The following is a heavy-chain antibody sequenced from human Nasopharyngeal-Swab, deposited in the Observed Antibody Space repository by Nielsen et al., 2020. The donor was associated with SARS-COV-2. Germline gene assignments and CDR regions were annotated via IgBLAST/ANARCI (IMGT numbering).Heavy chain of an antibody. CDR3: ARRRTARQYWYFDL. J-gene: IGHJ2*01. Sequence: SETLSLTCAVYGGSFSGYYWSWIRQPPGKGLEWIGEINHSGSTNYNPSLKSRVTISVDTSKNQFSLKLSYVTAADTAVYYCARRRTARQYWYFDLWGRGTLVTVSS. CDR1: GGSFSGYY. D-gene: IGHD5-18*01. V-gene: IGHV4-34*01. CDR2: INHSGST.